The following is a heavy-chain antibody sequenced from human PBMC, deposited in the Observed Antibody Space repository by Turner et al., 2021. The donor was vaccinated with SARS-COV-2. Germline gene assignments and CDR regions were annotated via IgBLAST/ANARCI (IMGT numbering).Heavy chain of an antibody. CDR2: VYYIGDT. J-gene: IGHJ5*02. D-gene: IGHD3-10*01. V-gene: IGHV4-39*01. Sequence: QLQLQETGPGLVNPSGTLSLTCTIAGRSIGSRSYYWGWIRQPPGKGLEGFGGVYYIGDTYYNPSLKSRVTISEDTSKNQFSLKLSSVTAADTAVYYCARHNALLWFGDRNWFDPWGQGTLVTVSS. CDR3: ARHNALLWFGDRNWFDP. CDR1: GRSIGSRSYY.